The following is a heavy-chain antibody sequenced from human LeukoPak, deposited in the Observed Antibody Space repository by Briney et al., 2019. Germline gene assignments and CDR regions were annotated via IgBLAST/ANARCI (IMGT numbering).Heavy chain of an antibody. Sequence: GASVKVSCKASGYTFTSYDINWVRQATGQGLEWMGWMNPNSGNTGYAQKFQGRVTMTRNTSISTAYMELSSLRSEDTAVYYCARPLDTGYYYGVDVWGQGTTVTVSS. V-gene: IGHV1-8*01. CDR2: MNPNSGNT. CDR1: GYTFTSYD. CDR3: ARPLDTGYYYGVDV. D-gene: IGHD5-18*01. J-gene: IGHJ6*02.